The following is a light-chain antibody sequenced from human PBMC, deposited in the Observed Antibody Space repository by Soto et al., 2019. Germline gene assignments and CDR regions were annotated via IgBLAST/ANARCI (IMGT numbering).Light chain of an antibody. CDR3: QMCDSAHALT. V-gene: IGKV1-27*01. CDR2: GAS. CDR1: QDIRKY. Sequence: DIQMTQSPSSLSASVGDRVTITCWASQDIRKYFAWYQQKAGKVPQVLIYGASTLQSGVPSRFTGSGSGTDFTLTISDLQPEDAATYYCQMCDSAHALTFGGGTKVEIK. J-gene: IGKJ4*01.